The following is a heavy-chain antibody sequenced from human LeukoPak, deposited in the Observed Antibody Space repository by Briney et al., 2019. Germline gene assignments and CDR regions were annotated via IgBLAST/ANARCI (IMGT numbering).Heavy chain of an antibody. V-gene: IGHV3-11*01. Sequence: LSLTCTVSGGSISSSSYYWSWIRQAPGKGLEWVSYISSSGSTIYYADSVKGRFTISRDNAKNSLYLQMNSLRAEDTAVYYCARGRPWGSAPYDYWGQGTLVTVSS. D-gene: IGHD7-27*01. CDR1: GGSISSSSYY. CDR2: ISSSGSTI. J-gene: IGHJ4*02. CDR3: ARGRPWGSAPYDY.